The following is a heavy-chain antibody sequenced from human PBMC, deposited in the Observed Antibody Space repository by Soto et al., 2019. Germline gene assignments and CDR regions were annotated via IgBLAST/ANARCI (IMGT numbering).Heavy chain of an antibody. V-gene: IGHV4-34*01. Sequence: SETLSLTCAVYGGSFSGYYWSWIRQPPGKGLEWIGEINHSGSTNYNPSLKSRVTISVDTSKNQFSLKLSSVTAADTAVYYCARTDVSSSSWGGFDYWGQGTLVTVSS. J-gene: IGHJ4*02. CDR2: INHSGST. D-gene: IGHD6-13*01. CDR1: GGSFSGYY. CDR3: ARTDVSSSSWGGFDY.